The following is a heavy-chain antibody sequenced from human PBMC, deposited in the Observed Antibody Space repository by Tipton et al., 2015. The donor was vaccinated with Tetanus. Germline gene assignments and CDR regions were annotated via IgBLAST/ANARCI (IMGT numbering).Heavy chain of an antibody. CDR1: GGTFSSYA. CDR2: IIPIFGTA. J-gene: IGHJ6*02. Sequence: QLVQSGAEVKKPGSSVKVSCKASGGTFSSYAISWVRQAPGQGLEWMGGIIPIFGTANYAQKFQGRVTITADKSTSTAYMELSSLRSEDTAVYYCAREPADNIQLWFNIGGMDVWGQGTTVTVSS. V-gene: IGHV1-69*06. CDR3: AREPADNIQLWFNIGGMDV. D-gene: IGHD5-18*01.